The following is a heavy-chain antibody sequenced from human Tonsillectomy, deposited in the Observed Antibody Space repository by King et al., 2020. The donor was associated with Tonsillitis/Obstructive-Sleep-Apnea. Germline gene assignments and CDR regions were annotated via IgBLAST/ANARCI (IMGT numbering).Heavy chain of an antibody. CDR2: ISSNGGST. Sequence: VQLVESGGGLVQPGGSLRLSCSASGFTFNIFPMHWVRQPPGKGLEYCSAISSNGGSTFFADSVKGRFTISRDNSKNTLYLQMSSLSAEDTAVYYCVKSESTGGRGIGCFDYWGQGTLVTVSS. V-gene: IGHV3-64D*06. CDR3: VKSESTGGRGIGCFDY. D-gene: IGHD2-8*02. CDR1: GFTFNIFP. J-gene: IGHJ4*02.